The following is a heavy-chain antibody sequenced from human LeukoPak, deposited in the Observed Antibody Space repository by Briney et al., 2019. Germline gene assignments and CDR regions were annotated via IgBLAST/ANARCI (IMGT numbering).Heavy chain of an antibody. CDR1: GGTFSSYA. D-gene: IGHD2-2*01. Sequence: SVKVSCKASGGTFSSYAISWVRQAPGQGLEWMGRIIPILGIANYAQKFQGKVTITADKSTSTAYMELSSLRSEDTAVYYCARSGSCSSTSCPVPFDNWGQGTLVTVSS. J-gene: IGHJ4*02. CDR3: ARSGSCSSTSCPVPFDN. CDR2: IIPILGIA. V-gene: IGHV1-69*04.